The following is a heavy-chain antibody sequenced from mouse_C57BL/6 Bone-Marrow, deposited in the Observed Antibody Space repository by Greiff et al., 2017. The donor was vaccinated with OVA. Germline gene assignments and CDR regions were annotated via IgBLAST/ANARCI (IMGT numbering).Heavy chain of an antibody. Sequence: VQLQQSGAELAKPGASVKLSCKASGYTFTSYWMHWVKQRPGQGLEWIGYINPSSGYTKYNQKFKDKATLTADKSSSTAYIQLSSLTYEDSAVYYCARRAYYSKGGFAYWGQGTLVTVSA. V-gene: IGHV1-7*01. CDR1: GYTFTSYW. J-gene: IGHJ3*01. CDR3: ARRAYYSKGGFAY. CDR2: INPSSGYT. D-gene: IGHD2-5*01.